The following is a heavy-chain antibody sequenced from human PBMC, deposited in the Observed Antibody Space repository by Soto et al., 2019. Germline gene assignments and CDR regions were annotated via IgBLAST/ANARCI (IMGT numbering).Heavy chain of an antibody. V-gene: IGHV4-4*02. CDR3: ARARQYCSSSSCYLDP. Sequence: PSETLSLTCAVSGGSISSNNWLNWVRQPPGKGLEWIGEIHHSGSTNYNPSLKSRVTISVDKSKNQFSLKLNSVTAADTAVYYCARARQYCSSSSCYLDPWGQGTLVTVSS. CDR2: IHHSGST. J-gene: IGHJ5*02. CDR1: GGSISSNNW. D-gene: IGHD2-2*01.